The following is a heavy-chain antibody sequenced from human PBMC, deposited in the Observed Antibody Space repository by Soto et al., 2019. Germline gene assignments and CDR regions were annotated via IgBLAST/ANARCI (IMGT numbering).Heavy chain of an antibody. D-gene: IGHD2-2*01. CDR3: VRDAPSHQSIFDL. Sequence: ASVKVSCKTSEYSFCDYYLHWVRQAPEQGLEWTGWINLNDGGTNSPRKFQGRLTMTRDKSITTVYMELSRLRSDDTAVYFCVRDAPSHQSIFDLWGPGTLVTVSS. J-gene: IGHJ4*02. CDR1: EYSFCDYY. V-gene: IGHV1-2*02. CDR2: INLNDGGT.